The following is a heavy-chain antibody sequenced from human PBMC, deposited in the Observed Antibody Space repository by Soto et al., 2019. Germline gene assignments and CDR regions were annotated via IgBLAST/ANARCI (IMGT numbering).Heavy chain of an antibody. CDR2: IKKNADGGTT. CDR3: TTNPVGYRYFDY. Sequence: VQLVESGGGLVEPGGSLRLSCAASGFIVSNAWMSWVRKAPGKGRELVGRIKKNADGGTTDYAAPVEGRFTISRDDSKNTLFLQMNSLRPEDIAVYYCTTNPVGYRYFDYWGQGTLVTVSS. J-gene: IGHJ4*02. V-gene: IGHV3-15*01. D-gene: IGHD5-18*01. CDR1: GFIVSNAW.